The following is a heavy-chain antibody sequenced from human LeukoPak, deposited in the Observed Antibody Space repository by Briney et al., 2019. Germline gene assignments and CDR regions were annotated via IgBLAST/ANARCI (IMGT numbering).Heavy chain of an antibody. D-gene: IGHD6-19*01. J-gene: IGHJ4*02. Sequence: PGGSLRLSCAASGFTFSSYGMHWVRQAPGKGLEWVAFIRYDGSNKYYADSVKGRFTISRDNSKNTLYLQMNNLRAEDTAVYYCAKDLRASGWYYFDYWGQGTLVTVSS. CDR2: IRYDGSNK. CDR3: AKDLRASGWYYFDY. V-gene: IGHV3-30*02. CDR1: GFTFSSYG.